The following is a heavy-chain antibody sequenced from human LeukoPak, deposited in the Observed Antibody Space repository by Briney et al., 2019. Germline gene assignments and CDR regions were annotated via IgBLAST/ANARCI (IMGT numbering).Heavy chain of an antibody. V-gene: IGHV3-23*01. J-gene: IGHJ5*02. CDR3: AKAGYGDYLNNWFDP. D-gene: IGHD4-17*01. CDR2: ISGSGGST. CDR1: GFTFSSYA. Sequence: GGSLRLSFAASGFTFSSYAMSWVRQAPGKGLEWVSAISGSGGSTYYADSVKGRFTISRDNSRNTLYLQMNSLRAEDTAVYYCAKAGYGDYLNNWFDPWGQGTLVTVSS.